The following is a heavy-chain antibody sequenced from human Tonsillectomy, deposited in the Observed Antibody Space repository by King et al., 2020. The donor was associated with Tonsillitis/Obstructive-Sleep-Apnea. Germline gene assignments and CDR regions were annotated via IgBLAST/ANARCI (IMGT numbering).Heavy chain of an antibody. CDR3: ARRITIFGVAGGMDV. J-gene: IGHJ6*02. D-gene: IGHD3-3*01. V-gene: IGHV4-59*01. Sequence: VQLQESGPGLVKPSETLSLTCTVSGGSISSYYWSWLRQPPGKGLEWIGYIYYSGSTNYNPSLKSRVTISVDTSKNQFSLKRSSVTAADTAVYYCARRITIFGVAGGMDVWGQGTTVTVSS. CDR1: GGSISSYY. CDR2: IYYSGST.